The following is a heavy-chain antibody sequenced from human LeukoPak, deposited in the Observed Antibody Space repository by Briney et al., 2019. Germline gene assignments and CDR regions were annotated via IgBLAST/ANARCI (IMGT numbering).Heavy chain of an antibody. Sequence: GGSLRLSCAASGFTFSSYGMHWVRQAPGKGLEWVAFIRYDGSNKYYADSVKGRFTISRDNSKNTLYLQMNSLRVEDTAVYYCATAQRAVVVPNDAFDIWGQGTMVTVSS. J-gene: IGHJ3*02. V-gene: IGHV3-30*02. D-gene: IGHD3-22*01. CDR1: GFTFSSYG. CDR3: ATAQRAVVVPNDAFDI. CDR2: IRYDGSNK.